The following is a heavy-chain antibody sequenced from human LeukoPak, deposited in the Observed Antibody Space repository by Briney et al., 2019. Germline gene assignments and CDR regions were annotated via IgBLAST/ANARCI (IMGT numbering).Heavy chain of an antibody. D-gene: IGHD5-18*01. CDR2: TYYRSKWYN. J-gene: IGHJ3*02. Sequence: SSQTLSLTCAIFGDSISSNSSWNWIRQSPSRGLEWLGRTYYRSKWYNDYVVSVKSRININPDTSKNQFSLQLNSVTPEDTAVYYCTRGGQGDGYSADEAFDIWGQGTMVTVS. V-gene: IGHV6-1*01. CDR1: GDSISSNSS. CDR3: TRGGQGDGYSADEAFDI.